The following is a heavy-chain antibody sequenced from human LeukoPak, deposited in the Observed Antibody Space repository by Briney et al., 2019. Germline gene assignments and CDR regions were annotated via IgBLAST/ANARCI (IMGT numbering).Heavy chain of an antibody. Sequence: GGSPRLSCAASGFTFSSYSMNWVRQAPGKGLEWVSSISSSSYIYYADSVKGRFTISRDNAKNSLYLQMNSLRAEDTAVYYCARRGGSGWFFDYWGQGTLVTVST. D-gene: IGHD6-19*01. CDR3: ARRGGSGWFFDY. J-gene: IGHJ4*02. CDR2: ISSSSYI. V-gene: IGHV3-21*01. CDR1: GFTFSSYS.